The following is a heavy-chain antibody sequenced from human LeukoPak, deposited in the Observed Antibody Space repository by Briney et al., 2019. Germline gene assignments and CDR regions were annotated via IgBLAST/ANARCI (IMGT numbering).Heavy chain of an antibody. J-gene: IGHJ4*02. CDR1: GGSFSGYY. CDR2: INHSGST. D-gene: IGHD3-10*01. Sequence: SETLSLTCAVYGGSFSGYYWSWICQPPGKGLEWIGEINHSGSTNYNPSLKSRVTISVDTSKNQFSLKLSSVTAADTAVYYCARGGRGRDWGQGTLVTVSS. V-gene: IGHV4-34*01. CDR3: ARGGRGRD.